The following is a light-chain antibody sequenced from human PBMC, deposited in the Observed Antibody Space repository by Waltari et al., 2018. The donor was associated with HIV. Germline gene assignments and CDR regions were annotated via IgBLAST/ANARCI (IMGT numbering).Light chain of an antibody. CDR2: DVT. V-gene: IGLV2-11*01. J-gene: IGLJ2*01. Sequence: QSALTQPRSVSGSPGQSVTISCTGTSSDVGGYNYISWYQQHPGKAPNLMIYDVTKRPSGVPDRFSGSKSGNTASLTISGLQAEDEADYYCCSYAGIYTFLFGGGTKLTVL. CDR1: SSDVGGYNY. CDR3: CSYAGIYTFL.